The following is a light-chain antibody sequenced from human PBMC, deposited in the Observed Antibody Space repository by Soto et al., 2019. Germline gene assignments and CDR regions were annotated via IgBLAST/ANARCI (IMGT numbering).Light chain of an antibody. CDR3: YSYAGRNIWV. CDR2: GVT. V-gene: IGLV2-8*01. Sequence: QSVLAPPPSASGSPGQSVTISCTGSGSDIGAYNFVSWYQQHPGKAPKLMIFGVTERPSGVPDRFSGSKSGNTASLTVSGLQADDEAVYYCYSYAGRNIWVFGGGTKLTVL. CDR1: GSDIGAYNF. J-gene: IGLJ3*02.